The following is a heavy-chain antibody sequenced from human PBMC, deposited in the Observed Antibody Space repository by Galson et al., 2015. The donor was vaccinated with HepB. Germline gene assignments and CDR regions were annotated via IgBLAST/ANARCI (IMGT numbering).Heavy chain of an antibody. V-gene: IGHV3-33*01. J-gene: IGHJ3*02. D-gene: IGHD6-25*01. CDR3: ARDLTRAAQGGDAFDI. CDR1: GFTFSSYG. Sequence: SLRLSCAASGFTFSSYGMHWVRQAPGKGLEWVAVIWYDGSNKYYADSVKGRFTISRDNSKNTLYLQMNSLRAEDTAVYYCARDLTRAAQGGDAFDIWGQGTMVTVSS. CDR2: IWYDGSNK.